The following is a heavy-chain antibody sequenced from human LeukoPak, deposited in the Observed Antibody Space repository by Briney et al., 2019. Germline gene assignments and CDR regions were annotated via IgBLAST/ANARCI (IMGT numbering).Heavy chain of an antibody. CDR2: ISYDGSNN. CDR3: ARDLYYDFWSGKGIDY. CDR1: GFTFSSYA. V-gene: IGHV3-30*09. D-gene: IGHD3-3*01. Sequence: GGSLRLSCAASGFTFSSYAMHWVRQAPGKGLEWVAVISYDGSNNYYADSVKGRFAISRDNSKNTLYLQMNSLRAEDTAVYYCARDLYYDFWSGKGIDYWGQGTLVTVSS. J-gene: IGHJ4*02.